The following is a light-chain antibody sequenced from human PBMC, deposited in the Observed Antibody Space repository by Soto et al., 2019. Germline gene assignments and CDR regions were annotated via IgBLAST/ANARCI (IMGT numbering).Light chain of an antibody. V-gene: IGKV1-12*01. CDR3: QQGLSFPIT. Sequence: DIQMTQSPSSVSASVGDTVTITCRASQDVSTWLAWYQQRPGKAPNLLIYAASSLQIGVPSRFSGSGSGTDFTLTIAGLQPEEFATYYCQQGLSFPITCGQGTRLDIK. J-gene: IGKJ5*01. CDR2: AAS. CDR1: QDVSTW.